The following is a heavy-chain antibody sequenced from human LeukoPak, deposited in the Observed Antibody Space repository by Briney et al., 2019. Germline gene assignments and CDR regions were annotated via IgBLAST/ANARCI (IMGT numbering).Heavy chain of an antibody. CDR2: IYYSGST. Sequence: PSETLSLTCTVSGGSISSYYWSWIRQPPGKGLEWIGYIYYSGSTNYNPSLKSRVTISVDTSKNQFALKLSSVTAADTAVYYCGRLQTRYGALDYWGQGTLVTVSS. CDR3: GRLQTRYGALDY. J-gene: IGHJ4*02. CDR1: GGSISSYY. D-gene: IGHD4-17*01. V-gene: IGHV4-59*01.